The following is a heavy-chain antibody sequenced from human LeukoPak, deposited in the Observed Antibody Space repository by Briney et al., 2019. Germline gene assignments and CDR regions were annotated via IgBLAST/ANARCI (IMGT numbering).Heavy chain of an antibody. Sequence: GGPLRLSCAASGFTFSSYAMHWVRQAPGKGLEWVALISYDGSNKHYADSVKGRITISRDDSKNTLYLQMNSLRAEDTAVYYCAPSSGGSYPYFDYWGQGTLVTVSS. CDR1: GFTFSSYA. D-gene: IGHD3-16*01. J-gene: IGHJ4*02. CDR3: APSSGGSYPYFDY. CDR2: ISYDGSNK. V-gene: IGHV3-30-3*01.